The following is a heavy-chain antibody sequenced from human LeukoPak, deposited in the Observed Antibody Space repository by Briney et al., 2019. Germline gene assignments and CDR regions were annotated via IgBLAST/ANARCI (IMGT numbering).Heavy chain of an antibody. CDR1: GFTFSSYG. D-gene: IGHD6-13*01. CDR2: ISYDGSNK. J-gene: IGHJ4*02. CDR3: ARSPGEQLWVHD. V-gene: IGHV3-30*03. Sequence: PGGSLRLSCAASGFTFSSYGMHWVRQAPGKGLEWVAVISYDGSNKYYADSVKGRFTISRDNSKNTLYLQMNSLRAEDTAVYYCARSPGEQLWVHDWGQGTLVTVSS.